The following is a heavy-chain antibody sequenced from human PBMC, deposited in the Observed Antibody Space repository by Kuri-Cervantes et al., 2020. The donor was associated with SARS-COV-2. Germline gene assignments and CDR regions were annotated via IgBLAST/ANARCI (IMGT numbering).Heavy chain of an antibody. CDR2: ITSSGTTI. Sequence: GGSLRLSCAASGFTFSFYYMTWIRQAPGKGLEWVSSITSSGTTIYYADSVRGRFTISRDNAKNSLYPQMNSLRAEDTAVYYCARGITMIVATAFYGMDVWGQGPTVTVSS. CDR1: GFTFSFYY. CDR3: ARGITMIVATAFYGMDV. V-gene: IGHV3-11*01. J-gene: IGHJ6*02. D-gene: IGHD3-22*01.